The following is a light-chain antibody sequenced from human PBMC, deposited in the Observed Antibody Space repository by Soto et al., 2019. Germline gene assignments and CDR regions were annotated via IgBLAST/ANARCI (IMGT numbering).Light chain of an antibody. CDR2: ENN. CDR1: SSNIGNNY. V-gene: IGLV1-51*02. Sequence: QSALTQPPSVSAAPGQKVTISCSGSSSNIGNNYVSWYQQLPGTAPKLLIYENNKRPSGIPDRFSGSKSGTSATLGITGLQTGDEADYYCATWDSSLSAYVFGTGTKVTV. CDR3: ATWDSSLSAYV. J-gene: IGLJ1*01.